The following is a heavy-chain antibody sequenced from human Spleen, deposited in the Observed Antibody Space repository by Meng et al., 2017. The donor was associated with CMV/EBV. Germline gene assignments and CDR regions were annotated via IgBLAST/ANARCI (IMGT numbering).Heavy chain of an antibody. CDR3: AKDLRPYGDSGNWFDP. V-gene: IGHV3-23*01. D-gene: IGHD4-17*01. Sequence: SGFTFSNYAMTWVRQAPGKGLEWVSAISGSGDRTYYPDSVKGRFTISRDNSQNALYLQMNSLRADDTAVYYCAKDLRPYGDSGNWFDPWGQGTLVTSPQ. J-gene: IGHJ5*02. CDR1: GFTFSNYA. CDR2: ISGSGDRT.